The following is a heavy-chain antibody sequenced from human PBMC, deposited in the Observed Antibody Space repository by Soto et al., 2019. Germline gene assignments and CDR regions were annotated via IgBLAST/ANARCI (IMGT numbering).Heavy chain of an antibody. V-gene: IGHV4-31*03. Sequence: QVQLQESGPGLVKPSQTLSLTCTVSGYSISTGGYYWSWIRQHPGKGLEWIGHISYNGSTYYTPSRMIRSITSVDTSKNHLSPTLSSVTAADTAVYYWARVNYYGSGSYTKGFDYWGQGTLVTVSS. CDR3: ARVNYYGSGSYTKGFDY. CDR2: ISYNGST. CDR1: GYSISTGGYY. D-gene: IGHD3-10*01. J-gene: IGHJ4*02.